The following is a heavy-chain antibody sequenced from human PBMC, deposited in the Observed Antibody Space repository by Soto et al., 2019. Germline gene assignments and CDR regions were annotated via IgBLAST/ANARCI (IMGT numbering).Heavy chain of an antibody. D-gene: IGHD3-10*01. V-gene: IGHV4-34*01. J-gene: IGHJ6*02. CDR3: ARGRDTMVRGVIIPYYYYYGMDV. CDR1: GGSFSGYY. Sequence: QVQLQQWGAGLLKPSETLSLTCAVYGGSFSGYYWSWIRQPPGKGLEWIGEINHSGSTNYNPSLKSRVTISVDTSKNQFSLKLSSVTAADTAVYYCARGRDTMVRGVIIPYYYYYGMDVWGQGTTVTVSS. CDR2: INHSGST.